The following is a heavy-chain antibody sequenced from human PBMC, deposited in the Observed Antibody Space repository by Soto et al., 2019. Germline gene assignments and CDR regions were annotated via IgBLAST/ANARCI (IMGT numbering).Heavy chain of an antibody. V-gene: IGHV4-39*01. D-gene: IGHD6-6*01. CDR1: GGSFTSSSYR. CDR3: ARRGSFSGSGFDY. Sequence: SETLSLTCTVSGGSFTSSSYRWDWIRQPPGRGLEWIGTISYSGSTYSNPSLKSRLTISVDTSNQQFSLKLRSVTAADTAVYYXARRGSFSGSGFDYWGQGALVTVSS. CDR2: ISYSGST. J-gene: IGHJ4*02.